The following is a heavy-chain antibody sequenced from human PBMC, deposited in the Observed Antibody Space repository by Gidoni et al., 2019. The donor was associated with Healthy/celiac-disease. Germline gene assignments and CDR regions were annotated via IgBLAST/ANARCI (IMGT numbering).Heavy chain of an antibody. V-gene: IGHV4-34*01. CDR2: INHSGST. CDR1: GGSFSGYY. Sequence: QVQLQQWGAGLLKPSETLSLTCAVYGGSFSGYYWSWIRQPPGKGLDWIGEINHSGSTNYNPSLKSRVTISVDTSKNQFSLKLSSVTAADTAVYYCARGGYYDSSGYSDYFDYWGQGTLVTVSS. J-gene: IGHJ4*02. CDR3: ARGGYYDSSGYSDYFDY. D-gene: IGHD3-22*01.